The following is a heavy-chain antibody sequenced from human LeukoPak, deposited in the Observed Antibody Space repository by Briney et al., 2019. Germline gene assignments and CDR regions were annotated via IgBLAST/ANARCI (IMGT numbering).Heavy chain of an antibody. Sequence: ASVKVSCKASGYTFTNYAMNWVQQAPGQGLEWMGWINTNTGNPTYAQGFTGRFVFSLDTSVSTAYLQISSLKAEDTAVYYCARSLARGGGWPHIDYWGQGTLVTVSS. J-gene: IGHJ4*02. V-gene: IGHV7-4-1*02. CDR1: GYTFTNYA. CDR2: INTNTGNP. CDR3: ARSLARGGGWPHIDY. D-gene: IGHD6-19*01.